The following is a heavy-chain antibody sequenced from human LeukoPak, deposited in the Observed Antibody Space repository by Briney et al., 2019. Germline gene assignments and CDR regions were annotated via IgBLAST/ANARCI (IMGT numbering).Heavy chain of an antibody. CDR3: ARGPHSSSWPDIPRDY. CDR1: GYTFTSNY. V-gene: IGHV1-46*01. J-gene: IGHJ4*02. Sequence: ASVKVSCKASGYTFTSNYIHWVRQAPGQGLEWMGIINPSGGSISYAQKFHGRVAITRDTSTSTVYMDLSSLRSEDTAIYYCARGPHSSSWPDIPRDYWGQGTLVTVSS. CDR2: INPSGGSI. D-gene: IGHD6-13*01.